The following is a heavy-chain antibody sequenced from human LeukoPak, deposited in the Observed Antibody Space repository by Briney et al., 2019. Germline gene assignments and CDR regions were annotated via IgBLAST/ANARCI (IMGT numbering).Heavy chain of an antibody. CDR1: GGTFSSYA. Sequence: SVKVSCKASGGTFSSYAISWVRQAPGQGLEWMGGIIPIFGTANYAQKFQGRVTITADKSTSTAYMELGSLRSEDTAVYYCARARDPGSWYDLVDYWGQGTLVTVSS. D-gene: IGHD6-13*01. CDR2: IIPIFGTA. V-gene: IGHV1-69*06. CDR3: ARARDPGSWYDLVDY. J-gene: IGHJ4*02.